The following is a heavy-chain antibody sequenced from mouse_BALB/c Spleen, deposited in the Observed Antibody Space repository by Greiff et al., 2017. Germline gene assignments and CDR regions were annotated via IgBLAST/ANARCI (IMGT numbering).Heavy chain of an antibody. J-gene: IGHJ2*01. CDR3: ARVPDGYSFDY. CDR2: IRNKANGYTT. V-gene: IGHV7-3*02. Sequence: EVKLMESGGGLVQPGGSLRLSCATSGFTFTDYYMSWVRQPPGKALEWLGFIRNKANGYTTEYSASVKGRFTISRDNSQSILYLQMNTLRAEDSATYYCARVPDGYSFDYWGQGTTLTVSS. D-gene: IGHD2-3*01. CDR1: GFTFTDYY.